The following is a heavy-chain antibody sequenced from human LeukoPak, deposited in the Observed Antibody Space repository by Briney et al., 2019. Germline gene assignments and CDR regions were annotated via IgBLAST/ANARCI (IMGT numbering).Heavy chain of an antibody. CDR1: GYTFTGYY. D-gene: IGHD4-23*01. V-gene: IGHV1-2*06. Sequence: ASVKVSCKASGYTFTGYYMHWVRQAPGQGLEWMGRINPNSGGTNYAQKFQGRVTITRDTSISTDYMELSRLRSDDTAVYYCARAPRVVTMFSLPTSDYWGQGTLVTVSS. CDR3: ARAPRVVTMFSLPTSDY. CDR2: INPNSGGT. J-gene: IGHJ4*02.